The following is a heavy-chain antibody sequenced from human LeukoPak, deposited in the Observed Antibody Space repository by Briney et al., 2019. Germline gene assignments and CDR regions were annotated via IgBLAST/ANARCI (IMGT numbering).Heavy chain of an antibody. CDR1: AYTFTSYD. V-gene: IGHV1-8*03. D-gene: IGHD1-26*01. J-gene: IGHJ4*02. Sequence: ASVKVSCKASAYTFTSYDINWVRQATGQGLERVGWMNPNSGNTGYAQRFQGRVTITRNTSISTAYMELSSLRSEDTAVYYCARVNWIVGATDDYWGQGTLVTVSS. CDR3: ARVNWIVGATDDY. CDR2: MNPNSGNT.